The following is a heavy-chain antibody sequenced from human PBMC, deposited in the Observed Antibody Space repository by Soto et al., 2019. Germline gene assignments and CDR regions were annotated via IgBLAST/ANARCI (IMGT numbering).Heavy chain of an antibody. V-gene: IGHV3-30-3*01. Sequence: QIQLVESGGGVVQPGGSLRLSCLASGFIFRSYAMHWVRQAPGKGLEWVAVITYDGANGYYADSVKGRFTISRDNAKNSLYLQMNSLRDEDTAVYYCARWIGNYGYFDYWGQGTLVTVSS. CDR1: GFIFRSYA. CDR3: ARWIGNYGYFDY. J-gene: IGHJ4*02. D-gene: IGHD1-7*01. CDR2: ITYDGANG.